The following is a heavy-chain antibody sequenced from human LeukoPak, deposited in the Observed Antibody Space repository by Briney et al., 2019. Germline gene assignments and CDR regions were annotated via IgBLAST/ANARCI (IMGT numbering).Heavy chain of an antibody. V-gene: IGHV3-74*01. D-gene: IGHD6-19*01. CDR1: GYTFTSYW. CDR2: INTDGSDT. CDR3: ASLYSSGWYTDFYYYGVDV. Sequence: SCKASGYTFTSYWMHWVRQAPGKGLVWVSRINTDGSDTAYADSVKGRFTISRDNAKNTVYLQMNSLRADDTALYYCASLYSSGWYTDFYYYGVDVWGLGTTVTVSS. J-gene: IGHJ6*02.